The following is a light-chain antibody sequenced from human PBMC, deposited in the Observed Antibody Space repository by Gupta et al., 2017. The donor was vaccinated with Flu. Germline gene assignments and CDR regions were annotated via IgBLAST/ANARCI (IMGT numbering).Light chain of an antibody. CDR1: NLGVSY. V-gene: IGLV3-1*01. CDR3: QAGDSSNWV. Sequence: SYELPQPPSVSVSPGPTARIPFSGHNLGVSYACWYPQQPGQSPVLVRYPDSKRPSGIPERCSASNAGTTATLTISGTKEMDEDDYYWQAGDSSNWVFGGGTKLTVL. J-gene: IGLJ3*02. CDR2: PDS.